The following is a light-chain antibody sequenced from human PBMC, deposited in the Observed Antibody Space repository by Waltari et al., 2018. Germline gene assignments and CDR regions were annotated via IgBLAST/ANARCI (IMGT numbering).Light chain of an antibody. CDR2: GAS. Sequence: EIVMTQSPDTLSVSPGERATLSCRASQSVSSNLAWYQQKPGQAPRLLIYGASTRAPGIPARFSGSGSGTEFTLTISSLQSEDFAVYYCQQYNSWPPYTFGQGTKLEIK. V-gene: IGKV3-15*01. J-gene: IGKJ2*01. CDR3: QQYNSWPPYT. CDR1: QSVSSN.